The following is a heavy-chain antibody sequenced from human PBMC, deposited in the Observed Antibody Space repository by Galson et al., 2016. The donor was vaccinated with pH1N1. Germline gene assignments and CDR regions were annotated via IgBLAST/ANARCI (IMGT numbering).Heavy chain of an antibody. V-gene: IGHV3-21*01. D-gene: IGHD1-26*01. CDR3: DRDPGRPRLYYMDV. Sequence: SLRLSCAASGFTFTAYSMNWVRQAPGKGLEWVASITSNSFYIYYTDSVKGRFTISRDNAKNSLYLHMNSLSAEDTAVYFCDRDPGRPRLYYMDVWGKGTTVTVSS. CDR2: ITSNSFYI. J-gene: IGHJ6*03. CDR1: GFTFTAYS.